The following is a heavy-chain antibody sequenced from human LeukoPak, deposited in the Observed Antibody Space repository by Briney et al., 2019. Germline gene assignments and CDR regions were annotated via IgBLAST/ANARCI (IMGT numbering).Heavy chain of an antibody. CDR3: ARVFNYYDSSQPFDY. D-gene: IGHD3-22*01. Sequence: PSETLSLTCTVSGGSISSYYWSWIRQPPGKGLEWIGYIYYSGSTNYNPSLKSRVTISVDTSKNQSSLKLSSVTAADTAVHYCARVFNYYDSSQPFDYWGQGTLVTVSS. CDR1: GGSISSYY. V-gene: IGHV4-59*01. CDR2: IYYSGST. J-gene: IGHJ4*02.